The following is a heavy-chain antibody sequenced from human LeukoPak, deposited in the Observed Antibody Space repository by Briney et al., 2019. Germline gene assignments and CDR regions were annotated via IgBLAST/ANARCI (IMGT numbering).Heavy chain of an antibody. CDR1: GFTFDDYA. V-gene: IGHV3-9*01. CDR3: AGFRVGATGIFDY. Sequence: GRSLRLSCAASGFTFDDYAMHWVRQAPGKGLEWVSGISWNSGSIGYADSVKGRFTISRDNAKNSLYLQMNSLRAEATALYYCAGFRVGATGIFDYWGQGTLVTVSS. D-gene: IGHD1-26*01. J-gene: IGHJ4*02. CDR2: ISWNSGSI.